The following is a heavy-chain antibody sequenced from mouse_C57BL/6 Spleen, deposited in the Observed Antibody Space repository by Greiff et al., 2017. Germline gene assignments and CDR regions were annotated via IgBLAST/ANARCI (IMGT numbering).Heavy chain of an antibody. CDR1: GYAFTNYL. CDR3: ARGDKRYAWFAY. CDR2: INPGSGGT. Sequence: QVQLKQSGAELVRPGTSVKVSCKASGYAFTNYLIEWVKQRPGQGLEWIGVINPGSGGTNYNEKFKGKATLTADKSSSTAYMQLRSLTSEDFAVYFCARGDKRYAWFAYWGQGTLVTVSA. V-gene: IGHV1-54*01. D-gene: IGHD2-14*01. J-gene: IGHJ3*01.